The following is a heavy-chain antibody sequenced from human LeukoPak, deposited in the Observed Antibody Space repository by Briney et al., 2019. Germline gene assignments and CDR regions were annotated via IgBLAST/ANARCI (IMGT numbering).Heavy chain of an antibody. D-gene: IGHD3-22*01. CDR3: AKPPYDYDSSGSLDY. CDR1: GFAFSSYA. V-gene: IGHV3-23*01. J-gene: IGHJ4*02. Sequence: SGGSLRLSCAASGFAFSSYAMSWVRQAPGKGLEWVSAISGSGGSTYYADSVKGRFTISRDNSKNTLYLQMNSLRAEDTAVYYCAKPPYDYDSSGSLDYWGQGTLVTVSS. CDR2: ISGSGGST.